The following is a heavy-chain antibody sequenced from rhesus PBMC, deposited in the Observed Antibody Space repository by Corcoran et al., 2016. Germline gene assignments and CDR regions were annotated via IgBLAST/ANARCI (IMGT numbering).Heavy chain of an antibody. CDR1: GGTISSGYYY. D-gene: IGHD7-45*01. CDR2: FYDNSENT. J-gene: IGHJ5-1*01. Sequence: QVQLQESGPGVVKPSETLSLTCAVSGGTISSGYYYWSWIRQPPGKGPEWSGGFYDNSENTTYTPTIKTRVTISTATSKNPFSLMLCSVPATDTAVYYCARWLVTGPGNRFDVWGPGVLVTVSS. V-gene: IGHV4S12*01. CDR3: ARWLVTGPGNRFDV.